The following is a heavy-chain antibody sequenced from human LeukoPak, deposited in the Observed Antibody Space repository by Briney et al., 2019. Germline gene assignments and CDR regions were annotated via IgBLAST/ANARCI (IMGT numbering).Heavy chain of an antibody. CDR3: ARASSLSQRAFDI. CDR2: ISGSGGST. J-gene: IGHJ3*02. D-gene: IGHD1-26*01. V-gene: IGHV3-23*01. Sequence: PGGSLRLSCAASGFTFSSYAMSWVRQAPGKGLEWVSAISGSGGSTGYADSVRGRFTISRDNAKNSLYLQMNSLRAEDTAFFYCARASSLSQRAFDIWGQGTMVTVSS. CDR1: GFTFSSYA.